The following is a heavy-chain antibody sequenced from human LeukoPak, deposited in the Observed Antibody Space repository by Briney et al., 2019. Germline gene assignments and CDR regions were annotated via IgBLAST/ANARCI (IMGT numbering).Heavy chain of an antibody. CDR3: ARGVYIAAAQYGY. CDR1: GGSISSYH. J-gene: IGHJ4*02. D-gene: IGHD6-13*01. CDR2: IYYSGST. Sequence: SETLSLICTVSGGSISSYHWSWIRQPPGKGLEWIEYIYYSGSTNYNPSLKSRVTMSVDTSKNQFSLKLSSVTAADTAVYYCARGVYIAAAQYGYWGQGTLVTVSS. V-gene: IGHV4-59*01.